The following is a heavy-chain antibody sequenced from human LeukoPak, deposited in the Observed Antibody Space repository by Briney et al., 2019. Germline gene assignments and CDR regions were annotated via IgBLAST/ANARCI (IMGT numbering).Heavy chain of an antibody. Sequence: GESLKISCKGSGYSFTSYWISWVRQMPGKGLEWMGRIDPSDSYTNYSPSFQGHVTISADKSISTAYLQWSSLKASDTAMYFCARTTDYDILTGYQEAAGAFDIWGQGTMVTVSS. D-gene: IGHD3-9*01. CDR1: GYSFTSYW. CDR2: IDPSDSYT. V-gene: IGHV5-10-1*01. CDR3: ARTTDYDILTGYQEAAGAFDI. J-gene: IGHJ3*02.